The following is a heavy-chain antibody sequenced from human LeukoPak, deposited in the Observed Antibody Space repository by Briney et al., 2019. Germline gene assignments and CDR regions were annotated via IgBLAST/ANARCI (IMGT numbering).Heavy chain of an antibody. CDR3: ARDGYGDYYFQH. CDR1: GDSFSYYY. CDR2: IYTSGST. J-gene: IGHJ1*01. V-gene: IGHV4-4*07. D-gene: IGHD4-17*01. Sequence: SGTLSLTCTVSGDSFSYYYLSWIRQPAGKGLEWVWRIYTSGSTNYYPSPKSRVTMSVDTSKNQLSLKLSSVTAADTAVYYCARDGYGDYYFQHWGQGTLVTVSS.